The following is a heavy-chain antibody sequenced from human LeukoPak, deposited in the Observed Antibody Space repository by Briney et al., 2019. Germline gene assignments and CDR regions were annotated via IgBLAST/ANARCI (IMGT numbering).Heavy chain of an antibody. CDR3: ARELRTFDS. CDR2: IKHNGDEL. D-gene: IGHD3-16*01. J-gene: IGHJ4*02. Sequence: PGGSLRLSCAASGFTFSSYWMTWVRQAPGKGLEWVADIKHNGDELNYVDSVEDRFTISRDNAKNSLYLHMTSLRAEDTAVYYCARELRTFDSWGQGTLVTVSS. V-gene: IGHV3-7*01. CDR1: GFTFSSYW.